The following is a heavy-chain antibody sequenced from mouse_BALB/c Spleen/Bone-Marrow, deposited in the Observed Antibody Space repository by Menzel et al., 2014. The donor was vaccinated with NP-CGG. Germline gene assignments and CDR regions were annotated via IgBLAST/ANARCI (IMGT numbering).Heavy chain of an antibody. CDR3: ASYVYGFYFDY. D-gene: IGHD1-1*01. Sequence: VQLKESGAELVKPGASVKLSCTASGFNIKDTYMRWVKQRPEQGLEWLGRIDPANVNTKYDPKFQGKATITADTSSNTAYLQLSSLTSEDTAVYYCASYVYGFYFDYWGQGTTLTVSS. V-gene: IGHV14-3*02. CDR1: GFNIKDTY. CDR2: IDPANVNT. J-gene: IGHJ2*01.